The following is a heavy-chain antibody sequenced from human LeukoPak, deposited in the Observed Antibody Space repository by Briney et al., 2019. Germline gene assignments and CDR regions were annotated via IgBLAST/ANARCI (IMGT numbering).Heavy chain of an antibody. CDR1: GFTFSSYS. J-gene: IGHJ4*02. D-gene: IGHD6-19*01. CDR2: ISSSSSYI. V-gene: IGHV3-21*01. Sequence: GGSLRLSCAASGFTFSSYSMSWVRQAPGKGLEWVSSISSSSSYIYYADSVKGRFTISRDNAKNSLYLQTNSLRAEDTAVYYCASCIAVAGTFDYWGQGTLVTVSS. CDR3: ASCIAVAGTFDY.